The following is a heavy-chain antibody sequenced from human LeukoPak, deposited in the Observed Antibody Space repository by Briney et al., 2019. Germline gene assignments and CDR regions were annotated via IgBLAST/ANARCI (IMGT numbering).Heavy chain of an antibody. CDR1: GYSISSGYY. CDR2: IYHSGST. V-gene: IGHV4-38-2*02. CDR3: ARVTGTGFGELLSGDY. Sequence: PSGTLSLTCTVSGYSISSGYYWGWIRQPPGKGLEWIGSIYHSGSTYYNPSLKSRVTISVDTSKNQFSLKLSSVTAADTAVYYCARVTGTGFGELLSGDYWGQGTLVTVSS. J-gene: IGHJ4*02. D-gene: IGHD3-10*01.